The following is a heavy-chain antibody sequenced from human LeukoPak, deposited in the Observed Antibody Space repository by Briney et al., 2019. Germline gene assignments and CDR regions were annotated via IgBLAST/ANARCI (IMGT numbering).Heavy chain of an antibody. CDR3: ARDFCTGCNYYFYGKDV. Sequence: GGSLRLSCAASGFTFDDYVMHWVRQAPGRGLEWVSGISRDSANTGYADSVKGRFTISRDNAKNSLYLQMNSLTTEGTASYYCARDFCTGCNYYFYGKDVWGRGTTVTVSS. J-gene: IGHJ6*02. CDR1: GFTFDDYV. CDR2: ISRDSANT. D-gene: IGHD2-2*01. V-gene: IGHV3-9*01.